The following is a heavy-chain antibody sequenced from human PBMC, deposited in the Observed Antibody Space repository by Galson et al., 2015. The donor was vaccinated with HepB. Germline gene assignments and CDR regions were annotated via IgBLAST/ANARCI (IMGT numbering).Heavy chain of an antibody. D-gene: IGHD6-13*01. CDR2: ISFDGSDK. J-gene: IGHJ4*02. CDR1: GFTFSSYG. CDR3: AKQREGSSWLSDY. V-gene: IGHV3-30*18. Sequence: SLRLSCAASGFTFSSYGIHWVRQAPGKGLEWVAVISFDGSDKFYADSVKGRFTISRDDSKNTLFLQMVSLRTEDTAVYYCAKQREGSSWLSDYWGQGTLVTVSS.